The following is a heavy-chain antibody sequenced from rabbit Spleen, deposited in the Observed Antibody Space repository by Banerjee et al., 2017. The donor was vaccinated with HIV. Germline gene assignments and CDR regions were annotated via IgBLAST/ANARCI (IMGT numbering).Heavy chain of an antibody. Sequence: LEESGGDLVKPEGSLTLTCTASGFSFSSSYWICWVRQAPGKGLEWIACIYTGNGHVFYATWAKGRFTISKTSSTTLTLQMTGLTAADTATYFCARGASNSRFNLWGPGTLVTVS. CDR1: GFSFSSSYW. CDR2: IYTGNGHV. CDR3: ARGASNSRFNL. D-gene: IGHD1-1*01. J-gene: IGHJ4*01. V-gene: IGHV1S45*01.